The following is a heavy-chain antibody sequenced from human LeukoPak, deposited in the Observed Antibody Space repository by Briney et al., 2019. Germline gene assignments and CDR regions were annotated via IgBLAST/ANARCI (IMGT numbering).Heavy chain of an antibody. V-gene: IGHV3-48*01. J-gene: IGHJ3*02. CDR1: GFTFSSYS. Sequence: GGSLRLSCAASGFTFSSYSMNWVRQAPGKGLEWVSYISSSSSTIYYADSVKGRFTISRDNAKNSLYLQMNSLRAEDTAVYYCARDGRNIAARPAFDIWGQGTMVTVSS. D-gene: IGHD6-6*01. CDR2: ISSSSSTI. CDR3: ARDGRNIAARPAFDI.